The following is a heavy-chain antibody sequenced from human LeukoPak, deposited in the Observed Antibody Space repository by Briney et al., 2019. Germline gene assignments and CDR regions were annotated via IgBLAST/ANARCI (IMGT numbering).Heavy chain of an antibody. CDR1: GLSISDQY. D-gene: IGHD1-1*01. CDR3: ARDRGYAMDV. V-gene: IGHV3-53*01. Sequence: GGSLRLSCAASGLSISDQYMSWVRQAPGKGLEWVSIIQSGGNIYYADSVKGRFTISRDNSKNTVYLQTNSLRAEDTAVYYCARDRGYAMDVWGQGTTVTVSS. CDR2: IQSGGNI. J-gene: IGHJ6*02.